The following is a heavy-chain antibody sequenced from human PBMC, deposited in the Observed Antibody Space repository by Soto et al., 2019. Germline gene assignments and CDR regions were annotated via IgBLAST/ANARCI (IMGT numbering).Heavy chain of an antibody. CDR2: IYYSGST. V-gene: IGHV4-31*03. CDR1: GGSISSGGYY. J-gene: IGHJ6*02. CDR3: ARTNYYDSSGYYYVPHYYYGMDV. Sequence: SETLSLTCTVSGGSISSGGYYWSWIRQHPGKGLEWIGYIYYSGSTYYNPSLKSRVTISVDTSKNQFSLKLSSVTAADTAVYYCARTNYYDSSGYYYVPHYYYGMDVWGQGTTVTVSS. D-gene: IGHD3-22*01.